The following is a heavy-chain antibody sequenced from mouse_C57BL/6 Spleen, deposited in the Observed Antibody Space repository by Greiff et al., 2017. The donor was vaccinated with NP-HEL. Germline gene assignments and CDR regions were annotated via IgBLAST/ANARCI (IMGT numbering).Heavy chain of an antibody. D-gene: IGHD2-5*01. CDR2: INPNNGGT. V-gene: IGHV1-26*01. Sequence: EVQLQQSGPELVKPGASVKISCKASGYTFTDYYMNWVKQSHGKSLEWIGDINPNNGGTSYNQKFKGKATLTVDKSSSTAYMELRSLTSEDSAVYYCARSRYYSIRFAYWGQGTLVTVSA. J-gene: IGHJ3*01. CDR1: GYTFTDYY. CDR3: ARSRYYSIRFAY.